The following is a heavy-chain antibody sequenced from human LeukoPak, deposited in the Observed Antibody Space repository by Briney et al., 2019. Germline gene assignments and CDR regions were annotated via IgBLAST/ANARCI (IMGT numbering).Heavy chain of an antibody. V-gene: IGHV4-34*01. CDR3: ARPYNWNYEGYYGMDV. CDR2: INHSGST. J-gene: IGHJ6*02. Sequence: SSETLSLTCAVYGGSFSGYYWSWIRQPPGKGLEWIGEINHSGSTNYNPSLKSRVTISVDTSKNQFSLKLSSVTAADTAVYYCARPYNWNYEGYYGMDVWGQGTTVTVSS. D-gene: IGHD1-7*01. CDR1: GGSFSGYY.